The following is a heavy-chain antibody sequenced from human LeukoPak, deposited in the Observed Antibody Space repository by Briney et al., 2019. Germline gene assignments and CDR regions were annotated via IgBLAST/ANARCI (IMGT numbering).Heavy chain of an antibody. J-gene: IGHJ6*03. V-gene: IGHV4-4*07. D-gene: IGHD6-19*01. CDR1: GGSISSYY. CDR3: ACSGWYISVNYYYYMDV. Sequence: SETLSLTCTVSGGSISSYYWSWIRQPAGKGLEWIGRIYTSGTTNYNPSLKSRVTISVDTSKNQFSLKLSSVTAADTAVYYCACSGWYISVNYYYYMDVWGNGTTVTISS. CDR2: IYTSGTT.